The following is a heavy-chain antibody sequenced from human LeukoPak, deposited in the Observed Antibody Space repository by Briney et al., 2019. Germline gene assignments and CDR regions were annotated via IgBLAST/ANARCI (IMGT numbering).Heavy chain of an antibody. CDR3: ASSYGSNKNPFEY. Sequence: GGSLRLSCAASGFTFSSYAMHWVRQAPGKGLEYVSAISSSGDSTYYANSVRGRFTISRDNSKNTLYLQMGTLRAEDTAVYYCASSYGSNKNPFEYWGQGTLVTVSS. J-gene: IGHJ4*02. D-gene: IGHD4-23*01. V-gene: IGHV3-64*01. CDR1: GFTFSSYA. CDR2: ISSSGDST.